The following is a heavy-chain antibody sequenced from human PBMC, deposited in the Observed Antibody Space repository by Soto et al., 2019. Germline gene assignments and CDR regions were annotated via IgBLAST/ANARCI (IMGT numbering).Heavy chain of an antibody. J-gene: IGHJ5*02. CDR2: MNPNSGNT. CDR1: GSTFGDND. D-gene: IGHD1-1*01. V-gene: IGHV1-8*01. CDR3: ARMETSGTLKWFDP. Sequence: GXSVKVSCRASGSTFGDNDIGLVRQATGQGLECMGWMNPNSGNTGYAQKFQGRVSMTRNTSITTAYLELSSLRSDDTAIYYCARMETSGTLKWFDPWGQGTLVTVSS.